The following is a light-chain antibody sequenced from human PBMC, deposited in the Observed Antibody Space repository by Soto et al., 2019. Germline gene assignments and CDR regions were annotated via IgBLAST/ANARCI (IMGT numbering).Light chain of an antibody. V-gene: IGLV1-47*02. J-gene: IGLJ1*01. CDR1: NANIGNNF. CDR3: VAWDDSLSGLV. Sequence: QSVLTQPPSASGTPGQRVTISCSGRNANIGNNFVCWYQQLPGTAPKLLMYSNDQRPSGVPGRFSGSKSGTSASLAISGLRSEDEADYYCVAWDDSLSGLVFGTGTKLTVL. CDR2: SND.